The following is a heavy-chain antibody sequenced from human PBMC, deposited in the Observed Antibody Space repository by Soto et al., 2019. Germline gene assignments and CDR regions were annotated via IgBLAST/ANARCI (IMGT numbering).Heavy chain of an antibody. CDR1: GFTFSSYG. Sequence: QVQLVESGGGVVQPGRSLRLSCAASGFTFSSYGMHWVRQAPGKGLERVAVISYDGSNKYYADSVKGRFTISRDNSKNTLYLQMNSLRAEDTAVYYCTSSDIVATTAIDYWGQGTLVTVSS. CDR3: TSSDIVATTAIDY. CDR2: ISYDGSNK. D-gene: IGHD5-12*01. J-gene: IGHJ4*02. V-gene: IGHV3-30*03.